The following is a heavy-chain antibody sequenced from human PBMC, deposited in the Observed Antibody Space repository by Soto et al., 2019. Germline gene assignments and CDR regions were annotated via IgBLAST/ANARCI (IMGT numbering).Heavy chain of an antibody. CDR3: ATGANCDYDTSRY. J-gene: IGHJ4*02. CDR1: GCTFSMYA. D-gene: IGHD3-22*01. Sequence: PGGSLRLSWAAPGCTFSMYALHWVRQAPGKGMEWVAVMSPNGNNQHYADSVKGRFTISKDTSKSTLYLQMTSLRPDDTAVYYCATGANCDYDTSRYWGQG. V-gene: IGHV3-30-3*01. CDR2: MSPNGNNQ.